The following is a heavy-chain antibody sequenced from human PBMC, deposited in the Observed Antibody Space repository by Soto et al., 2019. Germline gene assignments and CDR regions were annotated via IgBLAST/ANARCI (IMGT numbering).Heavy chain of an antibody. CDR1: GFTFDDSA. Sequence: EVQLVESGGGLVRPGRSLRLSCTVSGFTFDDSAMHWVRQAPGKGLEWVSGINWDSGSIGYADSVKGRFTISRDNAKNSLYLQMNSLRPEDTALYYCVKLARGGSSRSDYCGQGTLVTVSS. J-gene: IGHJ4*02. V-gene: IGHV3-9*01. CDR3: VKLARGGSSRSDY. D-gene: IGHD2-15*01. CDR2: INWDSGSI.